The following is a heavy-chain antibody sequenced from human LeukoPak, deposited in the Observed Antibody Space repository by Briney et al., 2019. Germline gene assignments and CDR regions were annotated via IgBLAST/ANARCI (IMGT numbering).Heavy chain of an antibody. CDR2: ISSSSSYI. V-gene: IGHV3-21*01. CDR3: ARVVATVTTFDY. D-gene: IGHD4-17*01. J-gene: IGHJ4*02. Sequence: GGSLRLSCAASGFTFSSYSMNWVRQAPGKGLEWVSSISSSSSYIYYADSVKGRFTISSDNAKNSLYLQMNSLRAEDTAVYYCARVVATVTTFDYWGQGTLVTVSS. CDR1: GFTFSSYS.